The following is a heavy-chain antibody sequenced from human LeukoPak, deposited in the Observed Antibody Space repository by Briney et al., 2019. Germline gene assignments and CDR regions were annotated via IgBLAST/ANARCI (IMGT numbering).Heavy chain of an antibody. D-gene: IGHD4-17*01. CDR2: INSGGPT. CDR1: GFTFSSYA. CDR3: AKTPWGTVTTSF. J-gene: IGHJ4*02. V-gene: IGHV3-23*01. Sequence: GGSLRLSCTASGFTFSSYAMSWVRQAPGKGLEWVSAINSGGPTYYADSVKGRFTISRDNSKNTLYLQMNSLGAEDTAIYYCAKTPWGTVTTSFWGQGTLVTVSS.